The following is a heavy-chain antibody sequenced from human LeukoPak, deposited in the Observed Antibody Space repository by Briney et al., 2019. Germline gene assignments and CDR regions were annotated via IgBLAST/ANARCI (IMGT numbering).Heavy chain of an antibody. J-gene: IGHJ4*02. CDR1: GGSISSGDYY. V-gene: IGHV4-30-2*01. D-gene: IGHD3-3*01. CDR3: ARDNMDFWSGYPPY. CDR2: IYHGGNT. Sequence: TSETLSLTCTVSGGSISSGDYYWSWIRQPPGKGREWIVYIYHGGNTDYNPSLKSRVTISVDTSKNQFSLKLNSVTAADTAVYYCARDNMDFWSGYPPYWGQGTLVTVSS.